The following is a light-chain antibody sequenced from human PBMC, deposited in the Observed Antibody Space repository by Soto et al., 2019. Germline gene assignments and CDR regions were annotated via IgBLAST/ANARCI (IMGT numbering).Light chain of an antibody. Sequence: EIVMTQSPATLSLSPWEKATLSCRASQTVSTNLAWYQQKPGQAPRLLIYFASTRATGIPARFSGSGSGTEFTLTISSLQSEDFAVYYCQQYNQWPLTFGGGTKAETK. CDR1: QTVSTN. V-gene: IGKV3-15*01. CDR3: QQYNQWPLT. CDR2: FAS. J-gene: IGKJ4*01.